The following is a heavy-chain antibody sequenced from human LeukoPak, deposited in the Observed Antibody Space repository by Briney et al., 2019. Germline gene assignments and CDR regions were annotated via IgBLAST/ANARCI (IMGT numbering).Heavy chain of an antibody. V-gene: IGHV4-59*08. CDR3: AKGYGSSTSLGP. CDR1: GGSISSYY. Sequence: ETLSLTCNGPGGSISSYYRSLIRQPPGKGLEWIGYIYYSGSTNYNPSLKSRVTISINTSKNQFSLNLTSVTAADTAVYYCAKGYGSSTSLGPWGQGTLVTVSS. D-gene: IGHD2-2*01. J-gene: IGHJ5*02. CDR2: IYYSGST.